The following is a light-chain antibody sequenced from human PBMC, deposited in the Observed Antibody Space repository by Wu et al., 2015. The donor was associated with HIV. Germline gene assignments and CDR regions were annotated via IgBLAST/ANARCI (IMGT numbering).Light chain of an antibody. V-gene: IGKV1-6*01. CDR2: AAS. CDR1: QDIGND. CDR3: LQERNYPWT. Sequence: AIQMTQSPSSLSPSVGDRVTITCRASQDIGNDLGWYQQKPGKAPKLLIYAASVLQSGVPPRFSGSGSGTDFTLTISSLQPEDFATYYCLQERNYPWTFGQG. J-gene: IGKJ1*01.